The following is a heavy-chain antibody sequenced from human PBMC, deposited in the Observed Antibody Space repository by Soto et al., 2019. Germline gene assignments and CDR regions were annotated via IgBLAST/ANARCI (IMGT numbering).Heavy chain of an antibody. CDR3: AKGGAGVGATTGPFDY. D-gene: IGHD1-26*01. V-gene: IGHV3-30*18. J-gene: IGHJ4*02. CDR2: ISYDGSNK. Sequence: GGSLRLSCAASGFTFSSYGMHWVRQAPGKGLEWVAVISYDGSNKYYADSVKGRFTISRDNSKNTLYLQMNSLRAEDTAVYYCAKGGAGVGATTGPFDYWGQGTLVTVSS. CDR1: GFTFSSYG.